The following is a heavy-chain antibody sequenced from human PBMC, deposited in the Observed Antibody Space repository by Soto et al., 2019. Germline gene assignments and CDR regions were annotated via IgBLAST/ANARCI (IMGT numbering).Heavy chain of an antibody. V-gene: IGHV3-30*18. D-gene: IGHD6-19*01. J-gene: IGHJ3*02. CDR3: AKGHKAVALEDAFDI. CDR2: ISYDGSNK. Sequence: LRLSCAASGFTFSSYGMHWVRQAPGKGLEWVAVISYDGSNKYYADSVKGRFTISRDNSKNTLYLQMNSLRAEDTAVYYCAKGHKAVALEDAFDIWGQGTMVTVSS. CDR1: GFTFSSYG.